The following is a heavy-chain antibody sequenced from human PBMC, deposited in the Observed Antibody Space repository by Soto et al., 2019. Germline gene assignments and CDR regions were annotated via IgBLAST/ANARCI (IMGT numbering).Heavy chain of an antibody. V-gene: IGHV3-30-3*01. D-gene: IGHD6-13*01. Sequence: GGSLRLSCAASGFTFSSYAMHWVRQAPGKGLEWVSFISYDGSNKYYAEYVKGRFTISRDNSKKTLYLQMNSLRGEDTVVYYCARLRIAAAGTPFDYWGQGTLVTVSS. CDR1: GFTFSSYA. J-gene: IGHJ4*02. CDR2: ISYDGSNK. CDR3: ARLRIAAAGTPFDY.